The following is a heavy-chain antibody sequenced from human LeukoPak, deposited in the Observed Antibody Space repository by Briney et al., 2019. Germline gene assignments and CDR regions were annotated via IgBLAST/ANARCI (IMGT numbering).Heavy chain of an antibody. V-gene: IGHV4-30-2*01. CDR3: ARYCSGGSCYSNYFQH. D-gene: IGHD2-15*01. J-gene: IGHJ1*01. Sequence: PSETLSLTCAVSGGSISSGGYSWSWIRQPPGKGLEWIGYIYHSGSTYYNPSLKSRVTISVDRSKNQFSLKLSSVTAADTAVYYCARYCSGGSCYSNYFQHWGQGTLVTVSS. CDR1: GGSISSGGYS. CDR2: IYHSGST.